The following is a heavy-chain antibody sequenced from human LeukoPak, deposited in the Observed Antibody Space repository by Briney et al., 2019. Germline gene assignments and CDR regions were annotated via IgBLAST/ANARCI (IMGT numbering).Heavy chain of an antibody. CDR1: GGSISSYY. J-gene: IGHJ6*03. CDR2: IYTSGST. V-gene: IGHV4-4*07. Sequence: SETLSLTCTVSGGSISSYYWSWIRQPAGKGLEWIGRIYTSGSTNYNPSLKSRVTMSVDTSKNQFSLKLSSVTAADTAVYYCARALAVPAASYYMDVWGKGTTVTVSS. D-gene: IGHD2-2*01. CDR3: ARALAVPAASYYMDV.